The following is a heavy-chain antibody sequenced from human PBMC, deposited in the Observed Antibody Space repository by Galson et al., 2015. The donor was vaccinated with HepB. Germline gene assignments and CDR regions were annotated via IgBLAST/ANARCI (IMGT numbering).Heavy chain of an antibody. CDR3: VRDQGDYYGSGHPFDY. V-gene: IGHV1-18*01. CDR1: GYTFTSYG. Sequence: SVKVSCKASGYTFTSYGISWVRQAPGQGLEWMGWISAYNGNTNYAQKLQGRVTMTTDTSTSTAYMELRSLRSDDTAVYYCVRDQGDYYGSGHPFDYWGQGTLFTVSS. D-gene: IGHD3-10*01. CDR2: ISAYNGNT. J-gene: IGHJ4*02.